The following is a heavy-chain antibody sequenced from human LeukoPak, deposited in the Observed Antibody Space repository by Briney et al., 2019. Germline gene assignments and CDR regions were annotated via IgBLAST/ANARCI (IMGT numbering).Heavy chain of an antibody. CDR3: AKRGVVIRVFLVGFHKEAYYFDS. CDR1: GITLSNYG. J-gene: IGHJ4*02. CDR2: LSGSVGGT. Sequence: GGSLRLSCAVSGITLSNYGMSWVRQAPGKGLEWVAGLSGSVGGTNYADSVQGRFTISRDNPKNTLYLQMNSLRAEDTAVYFCAKRGVVIRVFLVGFHKEAYYFDSWGQGALVTVSS. V-gene: IGHV3-23*01. D-gene: IGHD3-10*01.